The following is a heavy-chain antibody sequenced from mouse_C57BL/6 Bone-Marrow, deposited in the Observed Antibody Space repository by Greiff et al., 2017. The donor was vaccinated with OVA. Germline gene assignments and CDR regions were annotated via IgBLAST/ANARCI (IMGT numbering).Heavy chain of an antibody. CDR1: GYTFTSYW. CDR3: ARSGHWYFDV. V-gene: IGHV1-50*01. J-gene: IGHJ1*03. Sequence: QVQLQQPGAELVKPGASVKLSCKASGYTFTSYWMQWVKQRPGQGLEWIGEIDPSDSYTNYNQKFKGKATLTVDTSSSTAYMQLSSLTSEDSAVYYCARSGHWYFDVWGTGTTVTVSS. D-gene: IGHD1-3*01. CDR2: IDPSDSYT.